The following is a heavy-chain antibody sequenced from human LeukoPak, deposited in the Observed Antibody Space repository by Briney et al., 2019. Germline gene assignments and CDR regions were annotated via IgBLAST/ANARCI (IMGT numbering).Heavy chain of an antibody. CDR1: GFTFSSYG. CDR2: ISGRSGTT. V-gene: IGHV3-23*01. J-gene: IGHJ4*02. CDR3: AKMKGSEGDYFDY. Sequence: GGSLRLSCAASGFTFSSYGMSWVRQAPGKGPEWVSAISGRSGTTYYADSVKGRFTISRDNSKNTLYLQMNSLRAEDTAVYYCAKMKGSEGDYFDYWGQGTLVTVSS. D-gene: IGHD6-25*01.